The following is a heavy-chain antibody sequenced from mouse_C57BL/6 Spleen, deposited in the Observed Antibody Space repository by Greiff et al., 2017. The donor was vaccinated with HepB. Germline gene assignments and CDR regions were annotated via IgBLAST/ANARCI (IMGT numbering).Heavy chain of an antibody. J-gene: IGHJ2*01. CDR3: AGYDGYPYYFDY. CDR2: ISYDGSN. Sequence: EVKLMESGPGLVKPSQSLSLTCSVTGYSITSGYYWNWIRQFPGNKLEWMGYISYDGSNNYNPSLKNRISITRDTSKNQFFLKLNSVTTEDTATYYCAGYDGYPYYFDYWGQGTTLTVSS. D-gene: IGHD2-3*01. V-gene: IGHV3-6*01. CDR1: GYSITSGYY.